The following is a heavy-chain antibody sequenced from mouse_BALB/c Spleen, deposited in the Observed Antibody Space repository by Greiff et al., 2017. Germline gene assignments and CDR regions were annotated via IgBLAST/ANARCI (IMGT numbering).Heavy chain of an antibody. V-gene: IGHV1-12*01. D-gene: IGHD1-1*01. Sequence: QVQLQQSGPELMKPGASVKMSCKASGYTFTSYNMHWVKQTPGQGLEWIGAIYPGNGDTSYNQKFKGKATLTADKSSSTAYMQLSSLTSEDSAVYYCASQGYYGSRSYWYFDVWGAGTTVTVSS. CDR3: ASQGYYGSRSYWYFDV. CDR1: GYTFTSYN. J-gene: IGHJ1*01. CDR2: IYPGNGDT.